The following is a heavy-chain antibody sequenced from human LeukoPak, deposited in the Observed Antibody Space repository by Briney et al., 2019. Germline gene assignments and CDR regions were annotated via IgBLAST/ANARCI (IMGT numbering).Heavy chain of an antibody. V-gene: IGHV3-53*01. J-gene: IGHJ4*02. CDR2: IYSGGST. CDR3: ARGGYSGYDFTDY. D-gene: IGHD5-12*01. CDR1: GFTVSSNY. Sequence: SGGSLRLSCAASGFTVSSNYMSWVRQAPGKGLKWVSVIYSGGSTYYADSVKGRFTISRDNSKNTLYLQMNSLRAEDTAVYYCARGGYSGYDFTDYWGQGTLVTVSS.